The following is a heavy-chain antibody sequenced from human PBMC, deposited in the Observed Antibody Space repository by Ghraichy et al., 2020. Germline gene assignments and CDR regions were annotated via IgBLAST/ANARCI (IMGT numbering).Heavy chain of an antibody. V-gene: IGHV3-21*01. J-gene: IGHJ5*02. CDR2: ISSSSSYI. CDR3: ARDLDGDTAIPPTDRGWFDP. Sequence: GGSLRLSCAASGFTFSSYSMNWVRQAPGKGLEWVSSISSSSSYIYYADSVKGRFTISRDNAKNSLYLQMNSLRAEDTAVYYCARDLDGDTAIPPTDRGWFDPWGQGTLVTVSS. CDR1: GFTFSSYS. D-gene: IGHD5-18*01.